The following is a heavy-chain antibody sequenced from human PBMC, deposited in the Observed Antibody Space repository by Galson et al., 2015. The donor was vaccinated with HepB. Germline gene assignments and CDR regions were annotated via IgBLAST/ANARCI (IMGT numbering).Heavy chain of an antibody. Sequence: SLRLSCAASGFTFSSYAMSWVRQAPGKGLEWVSAISGSDGSTYYADSVKGRFTISRDNSKNTLYLQMNSLRAEDTAVYYCAKDGLSMALPNWYLDYRAQGTLVTASS. CDR1: GFTFSSYA. V-gene: IGHV3-23*01. CDR3: AKDGLSMALPNWYLDY. D-gene: IGHD5-24*01. J-gene: IGHJ4*02. CDR2: ISGSDGST.